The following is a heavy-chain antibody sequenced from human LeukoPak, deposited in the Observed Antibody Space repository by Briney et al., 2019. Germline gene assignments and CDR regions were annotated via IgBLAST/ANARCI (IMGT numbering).Heavy chain of an antibody. D-gene: IGHD4-17*01. CDR1: GFTFSSYA. J-gene: IGHJ5*02. V-gene: IGHV3-23*01. Sequence: GGSLRLSCAASGFTFSSYAMSWVRQAPGKGLEWVSAISGSGGSTYYADSVKGRFTISRDNSKNTLYLQMNCLRAEDTAVYYCAKDYGPNDLPHFDPWGQGTLVTVSS. CDR2: ISGSGGST. CDR3: AKDYGPNDLPHFDP.